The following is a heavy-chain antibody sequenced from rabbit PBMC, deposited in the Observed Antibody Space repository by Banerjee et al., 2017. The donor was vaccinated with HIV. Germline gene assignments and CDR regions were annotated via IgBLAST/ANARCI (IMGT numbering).Heavy chain of an antibody. CDR1: GFSFSRTYW. D-gene: IGHD1-1*01. CDR2: THTADGNT. CDR3: ARTASSSGGYGFDNL. Sequence: QSLEESGGDLVQPGASLTLTCTASGFSFSRTYWISWVRQAPGKGLEWIGCTHTADGNTYYASWAKGRFTISKTSSTTVTLQMTSLTAADTATYFCARTASSSGGYGFDNLWGPGTLVTVS. V-gene: IGHV1S40*01. J-gene: IGHJ6*01.